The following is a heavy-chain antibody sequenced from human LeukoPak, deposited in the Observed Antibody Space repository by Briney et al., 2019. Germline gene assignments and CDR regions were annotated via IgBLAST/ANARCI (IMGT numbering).Heavy chain of an antibody. CDR3: ARDYYDSSGFFDY. D-gene: IGHD3-22*01. CDR1: GFDFSIYD. CDR2: IRYDGRHK. V-gene: IGHV3-30*02. J-gene: IGHJ4*02. Sequence: GGSLRLSCAASGFDFSIYDMYWVRQAPGKGLEWVAYIRYDGRHKDYADSVKGRFTISRDNSKNTLFLEMNSLRPEDTAVYYCARDYYDSSGFFDYWGQGTLVTVSS.